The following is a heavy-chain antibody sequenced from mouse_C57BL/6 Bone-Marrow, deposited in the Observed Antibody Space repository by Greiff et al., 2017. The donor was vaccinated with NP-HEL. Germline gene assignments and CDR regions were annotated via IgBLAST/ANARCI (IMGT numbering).Heavy chain of an antibody. CDR3: ARQLRLHYYAMDY. J-gene: IGHJ4*01. V-gene: IGHV1-54*01. Sequence: QVQLQQSGAELVRPGTSVKVSCKASGYAFTNYLIEWVKQRPGQGLEWIGVINPGSGGTNYNEEFKGKATLTADKSSSTAYMQLSSLTSEDSAVYFCARQLRLHYYAMDYWGQGTSVTVSS. D-gene: IGHD3-2*02. CDR2: INPGSGGT. CDR1: GYAFTNYL.